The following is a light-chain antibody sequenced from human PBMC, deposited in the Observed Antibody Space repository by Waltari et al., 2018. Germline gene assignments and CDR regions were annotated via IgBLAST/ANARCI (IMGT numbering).Light chain of an antibody. CDR3: MQSMQFPWT. V-gene: IGKV2D-29*01. J-gene: IGKJ1*01. Sequence: DIVMTQTPLSLSVTPGQPASISCKSSQSLLHSDGKTYLYWSLQKPGQPPQLLIHEVYNRFSGVPDRFSGSGSGTDFTLKISRVEAEDVGVYYCMQSMQFPWTFGQGTKVEIK. CDR1: QSLLHSDGKTY. CDR2: EVY.